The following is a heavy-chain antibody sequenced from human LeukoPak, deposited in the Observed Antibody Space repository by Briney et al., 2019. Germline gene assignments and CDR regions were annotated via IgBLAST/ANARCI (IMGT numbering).Heavy chain of an antibody. Sequence: PSETLPLTCAVYGESFSGYYWSWIRQPPGKGLEWIGEINHSGSTNYDPSLKSRVTISVDTSKNQFSLKLSSVTAADTAVYYCARVSEGYCSSTSCYTNYYYYYYMDVWGKGTTVTVSS. V-gene: IGHV4-34*01. D-gene: IGHD2-2*01. J-gene: IGHJ6*03. CDR1: GESFSGYY. CDR3: ARVSEGYCSSTSCYTNYYYYYYMDV. CDR2: INHSGST.